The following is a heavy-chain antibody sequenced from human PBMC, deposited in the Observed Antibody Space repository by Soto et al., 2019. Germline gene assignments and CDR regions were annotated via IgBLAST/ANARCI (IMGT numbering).Heavy chain of an antibody. D-gene: IGHD5-18*01. CDR1: GFTFNSYS. CDR3: ARDQPDIAMVKFFYYYGMDV. CDR2: ISNSSSYI. V-gene: IGHV3-21*01. Sequence: PGGSLRLSCAASGFTFNSYSMNWVRQAPGKGLEWVSFISNSSSYIYYADSVKGRFTISRDNAKNSLYLQMNSPRAEDTAVYYCARDQPDIAMVKFFYYYGMDVWGQGTTVTVSS. J-gene: IGHJ6*02.